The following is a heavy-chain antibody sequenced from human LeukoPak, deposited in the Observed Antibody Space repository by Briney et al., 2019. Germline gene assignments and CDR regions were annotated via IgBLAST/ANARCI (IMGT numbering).Heavy chain of an antibody. V-gene: IGHV3-23*01. CDR3: ARGGWSLDY. J-gene: IGHJ4*02. D-gene: IGHD6-19*01. CDR2: ISYSGANS. Sequence: GGSLRLSCAASGFTFSGSAMSWVRQAPGEGLEWVSLISYSGANSYYTDSVRGRFTISRDNSKDTLFLQMNSLRAEDTAVYYCARGGWSLDYWGQGTLVTVSS. CDR1: GFTFSGSA.